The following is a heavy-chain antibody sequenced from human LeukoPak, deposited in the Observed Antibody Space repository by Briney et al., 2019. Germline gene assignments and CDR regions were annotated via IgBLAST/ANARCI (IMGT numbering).Heavy chain of an antibody. CDR2: IVVGSGNT. Sequence: SVEVSCKASGFTFTSSAMQWVRQARGQRLEWIGWIVVGSGNTNYAQKFQERVTITRDMSTSTAYMELSSLRSEDTAVYYCAADTHDSSGFDYWGQGTLVTVSS. V-gene: IGHV1-58*02. CDR1: GFTFTSSA. CDR3: AADTHDSSGFDY. D-gene: IGHD3-22*01. J-gene: IGHJ4*02.